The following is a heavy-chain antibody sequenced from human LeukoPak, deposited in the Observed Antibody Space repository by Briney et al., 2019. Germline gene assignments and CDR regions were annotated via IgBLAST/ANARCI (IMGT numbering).Heavy chain of an antibody. D-gene: IGHD5-12*01. CDR2: IWYDGSNK. J-gene: IGHJ3*02. CDR1: GFTFSSYG. V-gene: IGHV3-33*01. Sequence: PGRSLRLSCAASGFTFSSYGMHWVRQAPGKGLEWVAVIWYDGSNKYYADSVKGRFTISRDNSKNTLYLQMNSLRAEDTAVYYCARDRRLRGAFDIWGQGTMVTVSS. CDR3: ARDRRLRGAFDI.